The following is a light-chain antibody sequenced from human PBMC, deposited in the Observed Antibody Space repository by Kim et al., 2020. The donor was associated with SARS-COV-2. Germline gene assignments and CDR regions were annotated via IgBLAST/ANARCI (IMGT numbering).Light chain of an antibody. CDR2: GGS. CDR3: HQYGSTPRT. Sequence: SPGERAPLPCRASQSISSSSLAWSQQKPGQGPRLLIYGGSNRATGIADRFSGSASGTDFTLTISRLEPEDFAVYYCHQYGSTPRTFGQGTKVDIK. J-gene: IGKJ1*01. V-gene: IGKV3-20*01. CDR1: QSISSSS.